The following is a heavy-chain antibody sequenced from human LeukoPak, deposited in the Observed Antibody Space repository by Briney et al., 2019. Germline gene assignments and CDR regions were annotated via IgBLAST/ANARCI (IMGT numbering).Heavy chain of an antibody. CDR3: AKDRAYSSSHFDY. V-gene: IGHV3-9*01. CDR1: GFPYDDYA. J-gene: IGHJ4*02. D-gene: IGHD6-13*01. Sequence: PGRSLPLFCAASGFPYDDYAMHWPRQPPGKGLEGCSGVCWKSGSIGYADSVKGRFTISRDNAKNSLYLQMNSLRADDTALYYCAKDRAYSSSHFDYWGQGTLVTVSS. CDR2: VCWKSGSI.